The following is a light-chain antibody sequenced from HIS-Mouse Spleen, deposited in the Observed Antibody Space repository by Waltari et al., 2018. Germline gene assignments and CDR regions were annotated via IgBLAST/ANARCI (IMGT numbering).Light chain of an antibody. J-gene: IGLJ3*02. V-gene: IGLV2-14*03. CDR1: SSYVGGSHY. CDR3: SSYTSSSTWV. Sequence: QSALTQPASVSGSPGQSIPISCTGTSSYVGGSHYVSWYQQHPGKAPKLMIYDVSNRPSGVSNRFSGSKSGNTASLTISGLQAEDEADYYCSSYTSSSTWVFGGGTKLTVL. CDR2: DVS.